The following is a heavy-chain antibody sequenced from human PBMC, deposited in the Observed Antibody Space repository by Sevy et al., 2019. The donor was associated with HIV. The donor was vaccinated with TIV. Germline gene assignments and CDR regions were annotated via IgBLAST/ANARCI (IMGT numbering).Heavy chain of an antibody. CDR2: VSVDEGSK. CDR3: VRERARSITFDI. Sequence: GGSLRLSCEASGFTFNNFPIHWVRQAPGKGLEWVAVVSVDEGSKYYADSVRGRFTVSRDNSKNTVYLQLNSLRAEDTAVYYCVRERARSITFDIWGQGTLVTVSS. CDR1: GFTFNNFP. D-gene: IGHD3-16*01. V-gene: IGHV3-30-3*01. J-gene: IGHJ3*02.